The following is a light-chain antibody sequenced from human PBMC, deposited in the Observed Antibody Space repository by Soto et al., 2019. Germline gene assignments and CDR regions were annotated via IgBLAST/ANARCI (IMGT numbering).Light chain of an antibody. V-gene: IGLV2-14*01. CDR1: SSDVGGYYS. J-gene: IGLJ1*01. CDR2: GVT. CDR3: TSYSSSDIFYV. Sequence: ALTQPASVSGSPGQSITISCTGTSSDVGGYYSVSWYRQHPGKAPKLIIYGVTNRPSGVSDRFSASKSGNTASLTISGLQAEDEADYCCTSYSSSDIFYVFGSGTKVTVL.